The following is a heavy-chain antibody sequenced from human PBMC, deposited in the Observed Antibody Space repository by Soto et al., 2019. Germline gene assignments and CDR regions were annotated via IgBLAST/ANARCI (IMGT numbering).Heavy chain of an antibody. CDR2: SMIYI. CDR3: ARVWYSSGWLPDY. Sequence: EVLLVESGGGLVKPGGSLRLSCAASGFTFSSYSMIYIYFADSLKGRFTISRDNAKNSLYLQMNSLRAEDTAVYYCARVWYSSGWLPDYWGQGTLVTVSS. CDR1: GFTFSSY. J-gene: IGHJ4*02. V-gene: IGHV3-7*01. D-gene: IGHD6-19*01.